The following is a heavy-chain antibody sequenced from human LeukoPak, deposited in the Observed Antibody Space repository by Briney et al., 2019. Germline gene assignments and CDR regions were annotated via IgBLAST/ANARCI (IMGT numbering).Heavy chain of an antibody. J-gene: IGHJ4*02. CDR1: GFTFSSYS. CDR3: ARDQEGIAAAGIDY. V-gene: IGHV3-21*01. D-gene: IGHD6-13*01. Sequence: GGSLRLSCAASGFTFSSYSMNWVRQAPGKGLEWVSSISSSSSYIYYADSVKGRFTISRDNAKNSLYLQMNSLRAEDTAVYYCARDQEGIAAAGIDYWGQGTLVTVSS. CDR2: ISSSSSYI.